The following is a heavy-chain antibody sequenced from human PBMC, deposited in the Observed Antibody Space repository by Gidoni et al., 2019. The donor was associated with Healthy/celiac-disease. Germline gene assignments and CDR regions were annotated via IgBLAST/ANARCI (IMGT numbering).Heavy chain of an antibody. CDR3: ASSLWFGELYIDY. V-gene: IGHV4-39*07. D-gene: IGHD3-10*01. CDR2: IYYSGST. Sequence: QLQLQESGPGLVKPSETLSLTCTVSAGSISSSSYYWGWIRQPPGKGLEWIGSIYYSGSTYYNPSLKSRVTISVDTSKNQFSLKLSSVTAADTAVYYCASSLWFGELYIDYWGQGTLVTVSS. CDR1: AGSISSSSYY. J-gene: IGHJ4*02.